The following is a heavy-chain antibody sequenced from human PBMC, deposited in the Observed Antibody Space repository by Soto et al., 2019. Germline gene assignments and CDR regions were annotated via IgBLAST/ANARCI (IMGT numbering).Heavy chain of an antibody. CDR3: AREAWHNWNPAGSRLQPPFDP. J-gene: IGHJ5*02. Sequence: ASVKVSCKASGYTFTSYSISWVRQAPGQGLEWMGWISAYNGNTNYAQKLQGRVTMTTDTSTSTAYMELRSLRSDDTAVYYCAREAWHNWNPAGSRLQPPFDPWGQGTLVTVSS. CDR1: GYTFTSYS. D-gene: IGHD1-20*01. CDR2: ISAYNGNT. V-gene: IGHV1-18*01.